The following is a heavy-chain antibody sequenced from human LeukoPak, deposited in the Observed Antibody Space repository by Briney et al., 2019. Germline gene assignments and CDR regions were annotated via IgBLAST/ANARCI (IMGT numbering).Heavy chain of an antibody. CDR3: ARACDSSGYYGSG. Sequence: GGSLRLSCAASGFTFSSYAMHWVRQAPGKGLEWVADISYDGSNKYYADSVKGRFTIARNNSKNTLYLQMNSLRAEDTAVYYCARACDSSGYYGSGWGRGTLVTVSS. V-gene: IGHV3-30*04. D-gene: IGHD3-22*01. J-gene: IGHJ4*02. CDR1: GFTFSSYA. CDR2: ISYDGSNK.